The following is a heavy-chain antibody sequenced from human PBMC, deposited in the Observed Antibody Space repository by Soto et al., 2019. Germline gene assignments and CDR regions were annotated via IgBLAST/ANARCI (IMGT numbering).Heavy chain of an antibody. J-gene: IGHJ4*02. D-gene: IGHD6-6*01. Sequence: QVPLVESGGGLVQPGGSLRLSCAASGFTFSDYYMSWIRQAPGKGLEWVSYISSSGSTIYYADSVKGRFTISRDNAQNSLYLQMNSLSAEDTAVYYCAGKFSRSSIAPFDCWGRGTLVTVSS. CDR3: AGKFSRSSIAPFDC. V-gene: IGHV3-11*01. CDR2: ISSSGSTI. CDR1: GFTFSDYY.